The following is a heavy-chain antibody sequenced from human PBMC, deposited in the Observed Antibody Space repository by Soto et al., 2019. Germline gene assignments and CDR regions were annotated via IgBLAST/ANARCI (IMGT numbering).Heavy chain of an antibody. D-gene: IGHD3-9*01. CDR1: GFTVSSNY. CDR3: ARDPGICTGYDKGDAFDI. V-gene: IGHV3-66*01. J-gene: IGHJ3*02. Sequence: PGWSLRLSCAASGFTVSSNYMSWVRQAPGKGLEWVSFIYSGGSTYYADSVKGRFTISRDNSKNTLYLQMNSLRAEDTAVYYCARDPGICTGYDKGDAFDIWGQGTMFTVS. CDR2: IYSGGST.